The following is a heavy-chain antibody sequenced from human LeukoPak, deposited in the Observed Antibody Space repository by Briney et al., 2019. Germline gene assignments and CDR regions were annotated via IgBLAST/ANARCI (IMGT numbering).Heavy chain of an antibody. Sequence: ASVKVSCKASGYTFTGYYVHWVRQAPGQGLEWMGWINPNSGGTNYAQKFQGRVTMTRDTSISTAYMELSRLRSDDTAVYYCARDRFVATLYSLDPWGQGTLVTVSS. V-gene: IGHV1-2*02. CDR3: ARDRFVATLYSLDP. CDR1: GYTFTGYY. CDR2: INPNSGGT. D-gene: IGHD3-10*01. J-gene: IGHJ5*02.